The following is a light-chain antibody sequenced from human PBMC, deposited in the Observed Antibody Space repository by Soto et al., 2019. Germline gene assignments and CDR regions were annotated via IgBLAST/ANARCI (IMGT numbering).Light chain of an antibody. CDR2: DVS. V-gene: IGLV2-14*01. CDR3: SSYTTSSTGV. CDR1: SSDVGSYNC. Sequence: QSALTQPASVSGSPGQSITISCTGTSSDVGSYNCVSWYQQHPGKAPRLMIYDVSNRPSGDSSRFSGSKSGNTASLTISGLQAEDEADYYCSSYTTSSTGVFGGGTKLTVL. J-gene: IGLJ3*02.